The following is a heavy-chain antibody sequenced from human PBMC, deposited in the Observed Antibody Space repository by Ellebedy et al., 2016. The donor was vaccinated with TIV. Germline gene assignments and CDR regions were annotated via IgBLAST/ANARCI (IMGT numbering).Heavy chain of an antibody. V-gene: IGHV3-30-3*01. CDR1: GFTFSSYA. D-gene: IGHD6-19*01. J-gene: IGHJ4*02. CDR3: ARSIAVAVAIDY. CDR2: ISYDGSNK. Sequence: PGGSLRLSCAASGFTFSSYAIHWVRQAPGKGLEWVAVISYDGSNKYYADSVKGRFTISRDNSKNTLYLQMNSLRAEDTAVYYCARSIAVAVAIDYWGQGTLVTVSS.